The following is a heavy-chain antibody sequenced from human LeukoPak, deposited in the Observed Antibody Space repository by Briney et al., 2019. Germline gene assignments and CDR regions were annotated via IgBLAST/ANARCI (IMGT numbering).Heavy chain of an antibody. Sequence: GGSLRLSCAASGFTFSSYAMSWVRQAPGKGLEWVSAISGSGGSTYYADSVKGRFTISRDNSKNTLYLQMNSLRAEDTAVNYCAKVSTMIGAFDIWGQGTMVTVSS. J-gene: IGHJ3*02. CDR1: GFTFSSYA. CDR3: AKVSTMIGAFDI. V-gene: IGHV3-23*01. CDR2: ISGSGGST. D-gene: IGHD3-22*01.